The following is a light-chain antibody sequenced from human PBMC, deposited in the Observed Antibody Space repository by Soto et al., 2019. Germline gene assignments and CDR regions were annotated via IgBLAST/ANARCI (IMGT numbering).Light chain of an antibody. V-gene: IGLV2-14*01. Sequence: QSVLTQPASVSGSPGQSITISCTGTSSDVGGYNYVSWYQQHPGKAPQLMIYDVSNRPSGVSNRFSGSKSGNTASLTISGLQAEDEADYYCSSYAGSSTFGYVFGTGTKVTVL. CDR2: DVS. CDR1: SSDVGGYNY. J-gene: IGLJ1*01. CDR3: SSYAGSSTFGYV.